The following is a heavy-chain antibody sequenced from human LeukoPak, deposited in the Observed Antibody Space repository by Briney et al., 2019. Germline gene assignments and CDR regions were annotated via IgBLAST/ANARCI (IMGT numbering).Heavy chain of an antibody. J-gene: IGHJ4*02. CDR3: ARDIGWFYFDY. CDR2: IKKDGSEK. V-gene: IGHV3-7*01. Sequence: GGSLRLSCAASGFTFSRYWMSWVRQAPGKGLGWVANIKKDGSEKYYVDSVKGRFTISRDNAKNSLFLQMNSLRAEDTAVYYCARDIGWFYFDYWGQGSLVTVSS. D-gene: IGHD6-19*01. CDR1: GFTFSRYW.